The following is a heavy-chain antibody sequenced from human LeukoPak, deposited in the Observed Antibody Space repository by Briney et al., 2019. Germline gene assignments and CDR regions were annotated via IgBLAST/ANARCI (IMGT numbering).Heavy chain of an antibody. V-gene: IGHV4-34*01. J-gene: IGHJ5*02. CDR3: ARETLAYYDYVWGSYRFFDP. CDR2: INHSGST. CDR1: GGSFSGYY. Sequence: SETLSLTCAVYGGSFSGYYWSWIRQPPGKGLEWIGEINHSGSTNYNPSLKSRVTISVDTSKNQFSLKLSSVTAADTAVYYCARETLAYYDYVWGSYRFFDPWGQGTLVTVSS. D-gene: IGHD3-16*02.